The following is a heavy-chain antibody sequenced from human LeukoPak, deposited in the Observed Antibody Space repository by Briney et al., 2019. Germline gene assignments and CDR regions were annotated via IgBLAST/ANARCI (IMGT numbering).Heavy chain of an antibody. J-gene: IGHJ4*02. CDR2: INHSGST. CDR1: GGSVSGYY. CDR3: ARGRRKGGGNYFDY. D-gene: IGHD3-16*01. V-gene: IGHV4-34*01. Sequence: TASATLSLTCAVYGGSVSGYYWSWIRQPPGKGLEWIGEINHSGSTNYNPSLTGRVTISVDTSKNQFSLKLSSVTAADTAVYYCARGRRKGGGNYFDYWGQGTLVTVSS.